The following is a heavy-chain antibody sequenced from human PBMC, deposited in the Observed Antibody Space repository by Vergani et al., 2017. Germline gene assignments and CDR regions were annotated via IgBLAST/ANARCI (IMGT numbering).Heavy chain of an antibody. CDR1: GSTVSGNY. Sequence: VQLVESGGGVVQPGRSLRLSCAASGSTVSGNYMTWVRQAPGKGLEWVSHIYSGDETYYADSVKGRVTISRDTSKNTLHLQINNLSVEDTAVYYCARGNYYGSGTYVDPWGQGTLVTVSS. J-gene: IGHJ5*02. D-gene: IGHD3-10*01. CDR3: ARGNYYGSGTYVDP. CDR2: IYSGDET. V-gene: IGHV3-66*02.